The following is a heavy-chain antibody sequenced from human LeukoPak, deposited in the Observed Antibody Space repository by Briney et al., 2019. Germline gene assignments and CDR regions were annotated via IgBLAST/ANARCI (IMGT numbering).Heavy chain of an antibody. CDR2: ISYDGSNK. CDR1: GFTFSSYG. D-gene: IGHD3-10*01. Sequence: GGSLRLSCAASGFTFSSYGMHWVRQAPGKGLEWVAVISYDGSNKHYADSVKGRFTISRDNSKNTVYLQMNSLRAEDTAVYYCAKSPPGNYYGSGSYYNEGMDYWGQGTLVTVSS. J-gene: IGHJ4*02. V-gene: IGHV3-30*18. CDR3: AKSPPGNYYGSGSYYNEGMDY.